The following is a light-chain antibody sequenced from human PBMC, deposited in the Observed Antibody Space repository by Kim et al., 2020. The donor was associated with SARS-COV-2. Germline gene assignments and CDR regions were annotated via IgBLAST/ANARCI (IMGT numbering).Light chain of an antibody. CDR2: LGS. Sequence: PDSISFMSSQSLLHTNGYKYLDWYLQKPGQSPQLLIYLGSNRAAGVPDRFSGSGSGTDFTLKISRVAAEDVGVYYCMQALQTRLTFGGGTKVDIK. J-gene: IGKJ4*01. CDR3: MQALQTRLT. V-gene: IGKV2-28*01. CDR1: QSLLHTNGYKY.